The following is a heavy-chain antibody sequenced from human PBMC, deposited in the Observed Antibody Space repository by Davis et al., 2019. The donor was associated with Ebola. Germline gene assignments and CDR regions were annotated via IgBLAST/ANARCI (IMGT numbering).Heavy chain of an antibody. CDR3: ARDHPGPQTLDI. J-gene: IGHJ3*02. CDR1: GYTFTDYY. V-gene: IGHV1-2*02. Sequence: ASVTVSCKTSGYTFTDYYIHWMRQAPGQGLEWMGWSHPNGAATKYAQKFQGRVTMTRDRSISTAYMELSSLTHDATAVYYCARDHPGPQTLDIWGQGTVITVSS. D-gene: IGHD4-23*01. CDR2: SHPNGAAT.